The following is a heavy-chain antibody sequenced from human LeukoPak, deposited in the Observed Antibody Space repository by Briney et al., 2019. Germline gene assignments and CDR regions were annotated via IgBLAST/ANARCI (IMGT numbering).Heavy chain of an antibody. CDR1: GYTFTSYD. J-gene: IGHJ6*03. CDR3: ARSQPTNYDFWSGYYYYYYYMDV. V-gene: IGHV1-8*01. D-gene: IGHD3-3*01. CDR2: MNPNSGNT. Sequence: ASVKVSCKASGYTFTSYDINWVRQATGQGLEWMGWMNPNSGNTGYAQKFQGRVTMTRNTSISTACMELSSLRSEDTAVYYCARSQPTNYDFWSGYYYYYYYMDVWGKGTTVTVSS.